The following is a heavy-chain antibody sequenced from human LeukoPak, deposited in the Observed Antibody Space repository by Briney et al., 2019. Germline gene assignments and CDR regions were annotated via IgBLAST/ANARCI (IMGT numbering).Heavy chain of an antibody. CDR1: GGSFSGYY. D-gene: IGHD2-2*01. Sequence: SETLSLTCAVYGGSFSGYYWSWIRQPPGKGLEWIGEINHSGSTNYNPSLKSRVTISVDTSKNQFSLKLSSVTAADTAVYYCARGKYQPLSPPAYFDYWGQGTLVTVSS. CDR2: INHSGST. V-gene: IGHV4-34*01. J-gene: IGHJ4*02. CDR3: ARGKYQPLSPPAYFDY.